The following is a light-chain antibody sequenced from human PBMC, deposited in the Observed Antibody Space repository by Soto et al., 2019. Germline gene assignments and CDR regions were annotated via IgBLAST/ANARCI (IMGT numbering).Light chain of an antibody. CDR1: QSVNSIY. Sequence: EIVMTQSPGTLSLSPGERATLSCRASQSVNSIYLAWYQQKPGQAPRLLIYGASSRATGIPDRFSGSGSGTDFTLTISRLEPEDFAVYYCQQYGSLSWTFGQGTKVDIK. CDR3: QQYGSLSWT. V-gene: IGKV3-20*01. J-gene: IGKJ1*01. CDR2: GAS.